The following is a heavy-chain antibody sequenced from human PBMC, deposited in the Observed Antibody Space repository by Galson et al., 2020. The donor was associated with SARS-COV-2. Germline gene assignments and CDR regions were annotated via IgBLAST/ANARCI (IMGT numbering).Heavy chain of an antibody. CDR1: GDSLSSNRFY. V-gene: IGHV4-39*01. Sequence: ETSETLSFTCAVSGDSLSSNRFYWDWICQTPGKGLEWIGSIHYGGTTYYIPSLKSRATLSVDTSKNQFSLKLTSVTAADTAVYYCAKRGGTKWDYWGQGILVTVSS. CDR2: IHYGGTT. J-gene: IGHJ4*02. CDR3: AKRGGTKWDY. D-gene: IGHD3-16*01.